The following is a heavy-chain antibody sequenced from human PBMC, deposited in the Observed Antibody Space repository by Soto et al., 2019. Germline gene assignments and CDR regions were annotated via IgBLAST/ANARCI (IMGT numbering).Heavy chain of an antibody. D-gene: IGHD3-22*01. CDR2: ISYDGSNK. V-gene: IGHV3-30*18. CDR1: GFTFSSYG. CDR3: AKDLPAPYYYDSSGPDGGFDP. Sequence: PGGSLRLSCAASGFTFSSYGMHWVRQAPGKGLEWVAVISYDGSNKYYADSVKGRFTISRDNSKNTLYLQMNSLRAEDTAVYYCAKDLPAPYYYDSSGPDGGFDPWGQGTLVTVSS. J-gene: IGHJ5*02.